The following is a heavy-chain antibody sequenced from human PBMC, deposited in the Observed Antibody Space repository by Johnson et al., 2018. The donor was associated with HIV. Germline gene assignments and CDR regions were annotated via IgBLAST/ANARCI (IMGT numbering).Heavy chain of an antibody. CDR2: INWNSGTV. V-gene: IGHV3-20*04. CDR3: AREGDGGAFDI. Sequence: VQLVESGGGLVEPGGSLRLSCAASGFTFSNAWMSWVRQAPGKGLEWVSGINWNSGTVAYVDSVKGRFTISRDNAENSLYLQMNSLRAEDTAVYYCAREGDGGAFDIWGQGTMVTVSS. J-gene: IGHJ3*02. D-gene: IGHD3-16*01. CDR1: GFTFSNAW.